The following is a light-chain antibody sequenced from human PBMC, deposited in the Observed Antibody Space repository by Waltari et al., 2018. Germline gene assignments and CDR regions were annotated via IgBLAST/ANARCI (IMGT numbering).Light chain of an antibody. J-gene: IGKJ2*01. CDR2: GAS. CDR1: QSVSSSY. Sequence: EIVLTQSPGTLSLCPGERATLSCRDSQSVSSSYLAWYQQKPGQAPRLLIYGASSRATGIPDRFSGSGSGTDFTLTISRLEPEDFAVYYCQQYGSSPLYTFGQGTKLEIK. CDR3: QQYGSSPLYT. V-gene: IGKV3-20*01.